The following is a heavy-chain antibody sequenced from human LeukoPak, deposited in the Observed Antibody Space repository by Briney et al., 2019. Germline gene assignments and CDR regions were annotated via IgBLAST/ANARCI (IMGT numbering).Heavy chain of an antibody. CDR3: AREMATIDY. V-gene: IGHV4-59*12. J-gene: IGHJ4*02. CDR1: GGSISTYY. Sequence: ETLSLTCTVSGGSISTYYWNWIRQPPGKGLEWIGYIYYSGSTNYNPSLKSRVTMSVDTSKNQFSLKLSSVTAADTAVYYCAREMATIDYWGQGTLVTVSS. CDR2: IYYSGST. D-gene: IGHD5-24*01.